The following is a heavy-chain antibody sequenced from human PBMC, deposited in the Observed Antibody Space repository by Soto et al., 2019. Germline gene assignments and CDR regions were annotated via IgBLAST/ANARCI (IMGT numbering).Heavy chain of an antibody. J-gene: IGHJ4*02. CDR3: AKDIFYVSGSYYNE. CDR2: VSSRGRNT. Sequence: EVHLLESGGGLVQPGGSLRLSCAASGFTFDNYAMSWVRQAPGKGLEWVSHVSSRGRNTSYADSVKGRFTISRDNSKNTMFLQMNSLRAEDTAVYYCAKDIFYVSGSYYNEWGQGILVSVSS. CDR1: GFTFDNYA. V-gene: IGHV3-23*01. D-gene: IGHD3-10*01.